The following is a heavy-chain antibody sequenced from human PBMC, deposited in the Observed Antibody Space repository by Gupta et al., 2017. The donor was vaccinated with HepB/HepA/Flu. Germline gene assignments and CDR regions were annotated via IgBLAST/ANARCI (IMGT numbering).Heavy chain of an antibody. V-gene: IGHV4-39*02. CDR2: IYYSGST. J-gene: IGHJ6*02. CDR1: GGSISSSSYY. D-gene: IGHD6-19*01. CDR3: AREYSSGSVRYYGMDV. Sequence: QLQLQESGPGLVKPSETLSLTCTVSGGSISSSSYYWGWIRQPPGKGLEWIGSIYYSGSTYYNPSLKSRVTISVDTSKNQFSLKLSSVTAADTAVYYCAREYSSGSVRYYGMDVWGQGTTVTVSS.